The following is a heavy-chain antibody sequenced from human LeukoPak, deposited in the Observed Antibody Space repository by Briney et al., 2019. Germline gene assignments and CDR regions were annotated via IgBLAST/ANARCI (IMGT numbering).Heavy chain of an antibody. V-gene: IGHV3-21*01. D-gene: IGHD6-19*01. CDR1: GFTFSDYT. J-gene: IGHJ4*02. CDR2: IGSVTTYI. CDR3: ARAIAVAGPYYFDY. Sequence: GGSLRLSCAASGFTFSDYTMNWVRQAPGKGLEWVSSIGSVTTYIYYADSLKGRFTISRDNAKNSLYLQMDSLRAEDTAIYFCARAIAVAGPYYFDYWGQGTLVTASS.